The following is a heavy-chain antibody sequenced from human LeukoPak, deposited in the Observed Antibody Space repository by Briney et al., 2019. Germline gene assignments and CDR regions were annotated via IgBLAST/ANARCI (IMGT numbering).Heavy chain of an antibody. CDR3: ARDADIVVVPAAMVNY. D-gene: IGHD2-2*01. CDR1: GYTFTGYY. CDR2: INPNSGGT. V-gene: IGHV1-2*02. Sequence: GASVKVSCKASGYTFTGYYMHWVRQAPGQGLEWMGWINPNSGGTNYAQKFQGRVTMTRDTSISTAYMELSRLRSDDTAVYYCARDADIVVVPAAMVNYWGQGTLVTVSS. J-gene: IGHJ4*02.